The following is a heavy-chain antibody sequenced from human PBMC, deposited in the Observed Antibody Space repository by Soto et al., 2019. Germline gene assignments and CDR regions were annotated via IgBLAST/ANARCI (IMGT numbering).Heavy chain of an antibody. D-gene: IGHD3-10*01. CDR3: ARGLGGSGSYYNYYYYGMDV. V-gene: IGHV1-69*02. Sequence: SVKVSCKASGGTFSSYTISWVRQAPGQGLEWMGRIIPILGIANYAQKFQGRVTITADKSTSTAYMELSSLRSEDTAVYYCARGLGGSGSYYNYYYYGMDVWGQGTTVTVSS. J-gene: IGHJ6*02. CDR1: GGTFSSYT. CDR2: IIPILGIA.